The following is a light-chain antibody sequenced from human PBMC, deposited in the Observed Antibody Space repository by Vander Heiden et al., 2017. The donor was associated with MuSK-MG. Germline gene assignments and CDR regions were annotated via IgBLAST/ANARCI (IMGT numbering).Light chain of an antibody. V-gene: IGKV3-15*01. CDR3: QQYHNWPT. Sequence: EIVMTQSPATLSVSPGERATLACRASQSVSSNLGWYQQKPGQAPRLLIYGASTRATGIPARFSGSGSGTEFTLIISSLQSEDFAVYYCQQYHNWPTFGQGTKVEVK. J-gene: IGKJ1*01. CDR1: QSVSSN. CDR2: GAS.